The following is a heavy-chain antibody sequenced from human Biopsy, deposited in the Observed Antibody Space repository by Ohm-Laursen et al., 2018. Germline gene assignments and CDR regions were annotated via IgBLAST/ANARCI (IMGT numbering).Heavy chain of an antibody. Sequence: LSLTCAASGFTFSASAVHWVRQASGKGLEWVGRTRSKAKSYATAYAASVTGRFTISRDDSKNTTYLQMNSLKTEDTAVYYCTLEGAGFDNWGQGTLVTVSS. CDR3: TLEGAGFDN. D-gene: IGHD3-10*01. CDR2: TRSKAKSYAT. J-gene: IGHJ4*02. CDR1: GFTFSASA. V-gene: IGHV3-73*01.